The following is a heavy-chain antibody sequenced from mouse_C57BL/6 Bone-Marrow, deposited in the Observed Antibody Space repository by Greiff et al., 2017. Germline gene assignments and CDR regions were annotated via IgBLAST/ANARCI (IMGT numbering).Heavy chain of an antibody. Sequence: QVQLQQPGAELVRPGSSVKLSCKASGYTFTSYWMHWVKQRPIQGLEWIGNIDPSDSETHYTQKFKDKATLTVDKSSSTAYMQLSSLTSEDSAVYYCARHDYNAMDYWGQGTSVTVSS. CDR3: ARHDYNAMDY. CDR1: GYTFTSYW. J-gene: IGHJ4*01. V-gene: IGHV1-52*01. CDR2: IDPSDSET.